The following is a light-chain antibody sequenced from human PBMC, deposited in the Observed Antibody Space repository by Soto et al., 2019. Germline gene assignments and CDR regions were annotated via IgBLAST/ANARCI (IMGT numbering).Light chain of an antibody. CDR2: DAS. CDR3: QQYSTYTPRT. CDR1: QSISSL. V-gene: IGKV1-5*01. J-gene: IGKJ1*01. Sequence: DIQMTQSPSTLSASVGDRVTITCRASQSISSLLAWYQQKPGKAPKLLIYDASSLESGVPSRFSGSGSGTEFALTISSLQPDDFATYYCQQYSTYTPRTFGQGTKVDIK.